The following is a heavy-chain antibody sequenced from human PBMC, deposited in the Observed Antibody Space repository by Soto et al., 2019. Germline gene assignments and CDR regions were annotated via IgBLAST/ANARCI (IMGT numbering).Heavy chain of an antibody. V-gene: IGHV4-38-2*01. CDR3: ARRLYASPYYFDY. Sequence: ESLWTTSAMCCYPIGRIYYWGWIRQPPGKGLQWIGNIYHSGSTYYNPSLKSRVTISIDTSKNQFSLKLSSVTAADTAVYYCARRLYASPYYFDYWGQG. D-gene: IGHD2-2*01. CDR2: IYHSGST. CDR1: CYPIGRIYY. J-gene: IGHJ4*02.